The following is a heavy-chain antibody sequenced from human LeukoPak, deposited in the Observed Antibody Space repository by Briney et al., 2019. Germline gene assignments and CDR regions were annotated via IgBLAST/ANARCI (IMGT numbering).Heavy chain of an antibody. CDR2: IKEDGTQN. V-gene: IGHV3-7*04. J-gene: IGHJ6*02. D-gene: IGHD6-13*01. CDR3: ARLRPYSSTWYAYYGMDV. CDR1: GFTFSSYW. Sequence: GGSLRLSCVASGFTFSSYWMSCVRQAPGRGLEWVANIKEDGTQNYYVDSVKGRFAISRDNAKNSLYLQMNSLRADETAVYYCARLRPYSSTWYAYYGMDVRGQGTTVTVSS.